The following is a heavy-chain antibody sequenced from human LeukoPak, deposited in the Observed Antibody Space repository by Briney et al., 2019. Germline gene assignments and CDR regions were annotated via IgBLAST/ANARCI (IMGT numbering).Heavy chain of an antibody. CDR2: INQDGSEK. V-gene: IGHV3-7*03. CDR3: ASGGYLDY. CDR1: GVTFSRFW. J-gene: IGHJ4*02. Sequence: GGSLRLSCAASGVTFSRFWMSWVRQAPGKGLQWVANINQDGSEKHYVDSVKGRFTISRDNAENSLYLQMNSLRAEDTAVYYCASGGYLDYWGQGALVTVAS. D-gene: IGHD3-16*01.